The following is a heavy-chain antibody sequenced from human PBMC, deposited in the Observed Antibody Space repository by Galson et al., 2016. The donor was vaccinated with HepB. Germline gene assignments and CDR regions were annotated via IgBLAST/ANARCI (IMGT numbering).Heavy chain of an antibody. CDR3: TSDNGPGFFGMDV. Sequence: SPRLSCAASGSTFSNAWMNWVRHIPGKGLEWVGRIKSKIDRATTDYTAPVKGRFTISRDDSKSTLYLQMNSLKTDDTAVYYCTSDNGPGFFGMDVWGPGTTITVSS. CDR1: GSTFSNAW. CDR2: IKSKIDRATT. D-gene: IGHD2-8*01. V-gene: IGHV3-15*07. J-gene: IGHJ6*02.